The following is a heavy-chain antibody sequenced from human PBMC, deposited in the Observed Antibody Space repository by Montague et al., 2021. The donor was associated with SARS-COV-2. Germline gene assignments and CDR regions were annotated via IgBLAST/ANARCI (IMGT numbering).Heavy chain of an antibody. CDR3: AKDLITNSIY. CDR1: GFTFSSYA. V-gene: IGHV3-23*03. J-gene: IGHJ4*02. D-gene: IGHD3-22*01. CDR2: IYSGGSST. Sequence: SLRLSCAASGFTFSSYAMSWVRQAPGKGLEWVSVIYSGGSSTYYADSAKGRFTISRDNSKNTLYLQMNSLRAEDTAVYYCAKDLITNSIYWGQGTLVTVSS.